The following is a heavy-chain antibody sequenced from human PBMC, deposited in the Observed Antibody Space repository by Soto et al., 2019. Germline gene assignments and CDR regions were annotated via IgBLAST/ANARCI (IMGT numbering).Heavy chain of an antibody. CDR3: ARRQYFDWSPVAFGI. V-gene: IGHV5-51*01. Sequence: PGESLKISCNGSGYSFTSYWIGWVRQMPGKGLEWMGIIYPGDSDTRYSPSFQGQVTISADKSISTAYLQWSSLKASDTAMYYCARRQYFDWSPVAFGIWGQGTMVTVSS. CDR1: GYSFTSYW. CDR2: IYPGDSDT. D-gene: IGHD3-9*01. J-gene: IGHJ3*02.